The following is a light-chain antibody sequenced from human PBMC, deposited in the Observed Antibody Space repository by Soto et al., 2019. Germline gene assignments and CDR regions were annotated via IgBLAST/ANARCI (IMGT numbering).Light chain of an antibody. V-gene: IGLV1-47*01. Sequence: QSVLTQPPSASGTPGQRVTISCSGSSSNIASYYVYWYQQLPGTAPKLLIHRSNQRPSGVPDRFSGSKAGTSASLAISGLLSEDEADYYCAAWDDSRSGVLFCGGTKLTVL. CDR1: SSNIASYY. J-gene: IGLJ2*01. CDR3: AAWDDSRSGVL. CDR2: RSN.